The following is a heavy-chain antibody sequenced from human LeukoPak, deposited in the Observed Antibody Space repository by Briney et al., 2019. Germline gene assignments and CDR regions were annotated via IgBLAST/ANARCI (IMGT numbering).Heavy chain of an antibody. CDR3: AKGSRNYDILTGYPPADY. D-gene: IGHD3-9*01. V-gene: IGHV3-23*01. CDR1: GFTFSSYA. Sequence: PGGSLRLSCAASGFTFSSYAMSWVRQAPGKGLEWVSAISGSGGSTYYADSVKGRFTISRDSSKNTLYLQMNSLRAEDTAVYYCAKGSRNYDILTGYPPADYWGQGTLVTVSS. CDR2: ISGSGGST. J-gene: IGHJ4*02.